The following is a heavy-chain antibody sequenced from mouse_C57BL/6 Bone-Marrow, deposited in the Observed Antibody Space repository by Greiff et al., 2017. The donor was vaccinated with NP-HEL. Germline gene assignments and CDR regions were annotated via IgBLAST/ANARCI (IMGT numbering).Heavy chain of an antibody. CDR3: TRSHYYDSSNFDY. V-gene: IGHV1-5*01. J-gene: IGHJ2*01. D-gene: IGHD1-1*01. CDR1: GYTFTSYW. Sequence: EVKLQESGTVLARPGASVKMSCKTSGYTFTSYWMHWVKQRLGPGLEWIGAIYPGNSDTSYNQKFKGKAKLTAVTSASTAYMELSSLTNEDSAVYYCTRSHYYDSSNFDYWGQGTTLTVSS. CDR2: IYPGNSDT.